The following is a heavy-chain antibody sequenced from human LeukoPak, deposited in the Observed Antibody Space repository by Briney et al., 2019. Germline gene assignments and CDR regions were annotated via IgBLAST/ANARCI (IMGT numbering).Heavy chain of an antibody. CDR2: INPNSGGT. J-gene: IGHJ4*02. Sequence: ASVTVSCKASGYTFTGYYMHWVRQAPGQGLEWMGWINPNSGGTNYAQKFQGRVTMTRDTSISTAYMELSRLRSDDTAVYYCARDVCSGGSCYSPHFDYWGQGTLVTVSS. CDR3: ARDVCSGGSCYSPHFDY. V-gene: IGHV1-2*02. CDR1: GYTFTGYY. D-gene: IGHD2-15*01.